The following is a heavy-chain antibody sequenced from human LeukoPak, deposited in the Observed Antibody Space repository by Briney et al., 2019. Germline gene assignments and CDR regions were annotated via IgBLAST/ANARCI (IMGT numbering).Heavy chain of an antibody. V-gene: IGHV4-61*02. Sequence: SESLSLTCTVSGGSISSGSYYWSCIRQPAGKGLEWIGRIYTSGSTNYNPSLKSRVTISVDTSKNQFSLKLSSVTAADTAVYYCARERIAAAGTLDYWGQGTLVTVSS. J-gene: IGHJ4*02. CDR1: GGSISSGSYY. CDR2: IYTSGST. D-gene: IGHD6-13*01. CDR3: ARERIAAAGTLDY.